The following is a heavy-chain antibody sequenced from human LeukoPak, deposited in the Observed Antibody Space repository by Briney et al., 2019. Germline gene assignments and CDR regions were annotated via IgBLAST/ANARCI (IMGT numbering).Heavy chain of an antibody. CDR3: SXGGYYNILTGFRGRILGFDY. Sequence: SRRLSCAASVFTFSNYAMHWVGQAPGRGLEGVAVISYDVSNKYYADSVKGRFTISRDNSKSTPYAQMNSLRCEDRAVHCWSXGGYYNILTGFRGRILGFDYWGQGTLVTVSS. CDR2: ISYDVSNK. CDR1: VFTFSNYA. J-gene: IGHJ4*02. D-gene: IGHD3-9*01. V-gene: IGHV3-30*04.